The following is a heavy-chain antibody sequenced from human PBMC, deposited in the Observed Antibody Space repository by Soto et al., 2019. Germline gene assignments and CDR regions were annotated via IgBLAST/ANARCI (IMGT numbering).Heavy chain of an antibody. CDR2: TDYSGNT. CDR1: SDSISSYY. Sequence: SETLSLTCTVSSDSISSYYWIWIRQSPGNGLEWIGYTDYSGNTNYNPSLKSRVTISGDTSKNQFSLRLSSVTAADTAVYYCARAVGDPLYYLDYWGQGTLVTVSS. J-gene: IGHJ4*02. CDR3: ARAVGDPLYYLDY. D-gene: IGHD6-19*01. V-gene: IGHV4-59*08.